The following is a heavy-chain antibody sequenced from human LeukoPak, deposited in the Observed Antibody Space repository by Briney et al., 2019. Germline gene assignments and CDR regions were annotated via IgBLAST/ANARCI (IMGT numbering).Heavy chain of an antibody. D-gene: IGHD6-13*01. CDR2: ISANSGDT. J-gene: IGHJ4*02. Sequence: ASVKVSCKASGYTFTINGISGVRQAPGRGLEWMGWISANSGDTIYAEKFHGRVTLTRDTPTGTAYMELNSLTYDDTAVYYCARDRWYAFDYWGQGTLVTVSS. CDR3: ARDRWYAFDY. CDR1: GYTFTING. V-gene: IGHV1-18*01.